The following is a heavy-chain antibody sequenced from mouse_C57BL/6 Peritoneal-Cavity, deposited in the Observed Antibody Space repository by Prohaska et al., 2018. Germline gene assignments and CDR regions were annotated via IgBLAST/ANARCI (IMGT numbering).Heavy chain of an antibody. V-gene: IGHV1-59*01. D-gene: IGHD2-1*01. J-gene: IGHJ1*03. CDR3: ARYDYGNYEYFDV. Sequence: QVQLQQPGAELVRPGTSVKLSCKASGYTFTSYWMHWVKQRPGQGLEWIGVIDPSDSYTNYNQKFKGKATLTVDTSSSTAYMQLSSLTSEDSAVYYCARYDYGNYEYFDVWGTGTTVTVSS. CDR2: IDPSDSYT. CDR1: GYTFTSYW.